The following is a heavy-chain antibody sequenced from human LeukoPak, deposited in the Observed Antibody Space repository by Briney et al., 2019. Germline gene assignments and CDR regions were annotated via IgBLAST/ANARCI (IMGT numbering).Heavy chain of an antibody. Sequence: PAGSLRLSCAASGFTFSSYSMNWVRPAPGQGLEWVSSISSSLTYIYYADSVKGRFTISRDNAKNSLYLQMNSLRAEDTAVYYCARSAVTDVPRTYYYYMDVWGKGTTVTISS. V-gene: IGHV3-21*01. CDR2: ISSSLTYI. CDR3: ARSAVTDVPRTYYYYMDV. CDR1: GFTFSSYS. D-gene: IGHD4-17*01. J-gene: IGHJ6*03.